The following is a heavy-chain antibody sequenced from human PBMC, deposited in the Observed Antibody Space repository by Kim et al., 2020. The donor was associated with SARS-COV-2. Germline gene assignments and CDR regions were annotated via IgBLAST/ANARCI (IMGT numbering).Heavy chain of an antibody. V-gene: IGHV3-30*18. CDR3: AKDSRNYYDSSGYYLYY. CDR1: GFTFSSYG. Sequence: GGSLRLSCAASGFTFSSYGMHWVRQAPGKGLEWVAVISYDGSNKYYADSVKGRFTISRENSKNTLYLQMNSLRAEDTAVYYCAKDSRNYYDSSGYYLYY. J-gene: IGHJ6*01. CDR2: ISYDGSNK. D-gene: IGHD3-22*01.